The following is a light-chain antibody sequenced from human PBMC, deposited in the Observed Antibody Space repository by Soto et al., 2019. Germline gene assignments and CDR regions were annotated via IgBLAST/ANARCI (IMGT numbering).Light chain of an antibody. CDR1: QSISSY. Sequence: IQMTQSPSSMSASVGDRVTITGRASQSISSYLNWYKQKPGKAPKLLIHAAYSLQSGVPSRFSGSGSGADFALTISSLQPEDFATYYCQQSYSTLLTFGPGTKVDIK. CDR2: AAY. J-gene: IGKJ3*01. CDR3: QQSYSTLLT. V-gene: IGKV1-39*01.